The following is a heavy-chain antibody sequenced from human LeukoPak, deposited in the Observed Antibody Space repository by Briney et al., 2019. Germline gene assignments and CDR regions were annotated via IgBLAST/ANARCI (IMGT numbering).Heavy chain of an antibody. V-gene: IGHV4-4*02. CDR3: ARKGLRHGYVPLDY. CDR1: GDSISSQSW. CDR2: IHHTGST. D-gene: IGHD3-22*01. J-gene: IGHJ4*02. Sequence: SGTLSLTCAVSGDSISSQSWWSWVRQPPGKGLELIGEIHHTGSTNYNPSLKSRVTIAVDKSKDQFSLKLTSMTAADTAVYYCARKGLRHGYVPLDYWGQGILVTVSS.